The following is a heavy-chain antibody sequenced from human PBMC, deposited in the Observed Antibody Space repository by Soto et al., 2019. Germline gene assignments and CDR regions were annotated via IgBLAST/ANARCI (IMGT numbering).Heavy chain of an antibody. CDR3: TRAWEDYYYYYGMDV. Sequence: PGGSLRLSCTASGFTFGDYAMSWVRQAPGKGLEWVGFIRSKAHGGTTEYATSVKGRFTISRDDSKSIAYLQMNSLKTEDTAVYYCTRAWEDYYYYYGMDVWGQGTTVTVSS. V-gene: IGHV3-49*04. D-gene: IGHD1-26*01. CDR2: IRSKAHGGTT. J-gene: IGHJ6*02. CDR1: GFTFGDYA.